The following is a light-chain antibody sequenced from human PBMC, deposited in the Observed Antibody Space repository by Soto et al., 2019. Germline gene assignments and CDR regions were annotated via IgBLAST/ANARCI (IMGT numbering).Light chain of an antibody. Sequence: DIQMTQSPSSLSASVGDRVTITCRASQNIWRLLAWYQQKPGKAPELLIYDASSLQSGVPPRFGGSGSGTDFTLTISSLQPEDFATYYCQQANSFPLTFGGGTKVDIK. CDR2: DAS. V-gene: IGKV1-12*01. CDR1: QNIWRL. J-gene: IGKJ4*01. CDR3: QQANSFPLT.